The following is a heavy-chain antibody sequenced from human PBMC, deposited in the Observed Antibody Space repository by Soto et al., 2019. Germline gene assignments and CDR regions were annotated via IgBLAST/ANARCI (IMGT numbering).Heavy chain of an antibody. CDR3: ASESYY. V-gene: IGHV4-34*01. CDR1: GLSFSGYY. Sequence: SGTLSLSCAVSGLSFSGYYWSWIRQPPGKGLEWIGEINHSVSTNYNPSLKSRVNISVDTSKNQFSLKLSSVTAADTAVYYCASESYYWGQGTMVIVSS. J-gene: IGHJ4*02. CDR2: INHSVST.